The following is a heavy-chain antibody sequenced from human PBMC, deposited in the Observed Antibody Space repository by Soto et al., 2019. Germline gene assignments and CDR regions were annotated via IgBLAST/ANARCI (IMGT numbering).Heavy chain of an antibody. D-gene: IGHD3-10*02. Sequence: SVKVSCKASGGTFSSYAISWVRQAPGQGLEWMGGIIPIFGTANYAQKFQGRVTITADESTSTAYMELSSLRSEDTAVYYCARVQRWLMFRFDPWGQGTLVTVSS. CDR2: IIPIFGTA. CDR1: GGTFSSYA. J-gene: IGHJ5*02. CDR3: ARVQRWLMFRFDP. V-gene: IGHV1-69*13.